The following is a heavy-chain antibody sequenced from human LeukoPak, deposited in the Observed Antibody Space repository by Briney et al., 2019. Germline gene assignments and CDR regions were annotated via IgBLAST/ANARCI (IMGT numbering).Heavy chain of an antibody. CDR2: IGSSSSTI. CDR1: GFTFSSYS. Sequence: GGSLRLSCAASGFTFSSYSMNWVRQAPGKGLEWVSYIGSSSSTIYYADSVKGRFTISRDNAKNSLYLQMNSLRAEDTAVYYCARVGYSGSLEWLLWSHDWYFDLWGRGTLVTVSS. D-gene: IGHD3-3*01. V-gene: IGHV3-48*01. CDR3: ARVGYSGSLEWLLWSHDWYFDL. J-gene: IGHJ2*01.